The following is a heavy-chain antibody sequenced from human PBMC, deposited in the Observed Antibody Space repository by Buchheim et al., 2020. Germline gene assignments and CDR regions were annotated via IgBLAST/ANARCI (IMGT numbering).Heavy chain of an antibody. Sequence: QVQLVESGGGVVQPGRSLRLSCAASGFTFSSYGMHWVRQAPGKGLEWVAFIRYDGSNKYYAGSVKGRFTISRDNSKNTLYLQMNSLRAEDTAVYYCAKVTVVTAPYYYYGMDVWGQGTT. CDR1: GFTFSSYG. CDR2: IRYDGSNK. V-gene: IGHV3-30*02. J-gene: IGHJ6*02. CDR3: AKVTVVTAPYYYYGMDV. D-gene: IGHD2-21*02.